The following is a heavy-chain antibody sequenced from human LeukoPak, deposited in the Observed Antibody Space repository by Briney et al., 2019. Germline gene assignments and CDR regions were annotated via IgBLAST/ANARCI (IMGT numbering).Heavy chain of an antibody. CDR3: ARGQEPLVATIRYYYMDV. J-gene: IGHJ6*03. CDR1: GGPFSGYY. V-gene: IGHV4-34*01. D-gene: IGHD5-12*01. CDR2: INHSGST. Sequence: KSSETLSLTCAVYGGPFSGYYWSWIPQPPGKGLEWIGEINHSGSTNYNPSLKSRVTVSVDTSKNQFSLKLSSVTAADTAVYYCARGQEPLVATIRYYYMDVWGKGTTVTVSS.